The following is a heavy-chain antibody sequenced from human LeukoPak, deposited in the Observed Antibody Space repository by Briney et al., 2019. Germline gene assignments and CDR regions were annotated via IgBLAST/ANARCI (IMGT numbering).Heavy chain of an antibody. CDR2: IKSKTGGGTA. CDR3: NTARPHRLHIFILRGDTITEDY. D-gene: IGHD1-14*01. J-gene: IGHJ4*02. CDR1: GFSFSNAW. V-gene: IGHV3-15*01. Sequence: GGSLRPSCAASGFSFSNAWMSWVRQAPGKGLEWVGRIKSKTGGGTADHAATVKGRFIISRDDSKNTRYLGLSSLKTEDTSGLYCNTARPHRLHIFILRGDTITEDYWGQGTLVTVSS.